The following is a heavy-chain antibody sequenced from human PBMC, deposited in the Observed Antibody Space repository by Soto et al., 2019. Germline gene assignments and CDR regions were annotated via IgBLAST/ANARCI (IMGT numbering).Heavy chain of an antibody. CDR1: GGSFSGYF. CDR2: YNDRGST. D-gene: IGHD1-26*01. Sequence: QVQLQQWGAGLLKPSETLSLTCAVYGGSFSGYFWNWIRQPPGKGLERMGEYNDRGSTNYNPSLKSRVSTSGDTSENQVSLKLRSVTAADTAVYYCARRGSWCNRWGSNYIWFDPWGQGTLVTVSS. CDR3: ARRGSWCNRWGSNYIWFDP. V-gene: IGHV4-34*01. J-gene: IGHJ5*02.